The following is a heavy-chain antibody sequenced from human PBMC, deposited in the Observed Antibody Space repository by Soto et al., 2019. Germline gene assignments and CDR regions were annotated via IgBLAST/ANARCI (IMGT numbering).Heavy chain of an antibody. D-gene: IGHD3-3*02. V-gene: IGHV1-69*12. J-gene: IGHJ6*02. Sequence: QVQLVQYGAEVKKPGSSVTVSCKASGGTFGNSAISWVRQAPGQGIEWMGGIIPIFPTPDYAQKLQGRVTITADESTTTAYTELTILRTEDTAVYYCARDKDRQQLEGHNYSGIDVWGQRTTVTVYS. CDR1: GGTFGNSA. CDR2: IIPIFPTP. CDR3: ARDKDRQQLEGHNYSGIDV.